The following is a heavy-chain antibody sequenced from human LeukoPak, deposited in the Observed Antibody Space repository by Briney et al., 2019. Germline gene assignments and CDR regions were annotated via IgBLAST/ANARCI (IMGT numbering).Heavy chain of an antibody. J-gene: IGHJ4*02. V-gene: IGHV4-61*02. CDR2: IYTSGST. Sequence: PSETLSLTCTVSGGSISSGSYYWSWIRQPAGKGLEWIGRIYTSGSTNYNPSLKSRVTISVDTSKNQFSLKLSSVTAADTAVYYCARAMIVVENPPYFDYWGQGTLVTVSS. CDR1: GGSISSGSYY. CDR3: ARAMIVVENPPYFDY. D-gene: IGHD3-22*01.